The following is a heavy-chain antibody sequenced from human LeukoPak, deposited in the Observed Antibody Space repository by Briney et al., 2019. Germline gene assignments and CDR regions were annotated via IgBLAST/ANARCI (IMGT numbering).Heavy chain of an antibody. Sequence: ASVKVSCKASGYTFTSYYMRWVRQAPGQGLEWMGIINPSGGSTSYAQKFQGRVTMTRDTSTSTVYMELSSLRSEDTAVYYCARDTPRSHSSSWPGDYWGQGTLVTVSS. CDR1: GYTFTSYY. CDR2: INPSGGST. D-gene: IGHD6-13*01. J-gene: IGHJ4*02. CDR3: ARDTPRSHSSSWPGDY. V-gene: IGHV1-46*01.